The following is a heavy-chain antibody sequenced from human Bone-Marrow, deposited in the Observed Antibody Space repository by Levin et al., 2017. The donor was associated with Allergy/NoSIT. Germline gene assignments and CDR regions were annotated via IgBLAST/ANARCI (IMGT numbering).Heavy chain of an antibody. Sequence: SETLSLTCTVSGGSISSSSYYWGWIRQPPGKGLEWIGSIYYSGSTYYNPSLKSRVTISVDTSKNQFSLKLSSVTAADTAVYYCARHGVRNVVVPAARQLGFDPWGQGTLVTVSS. CDR3: ARHGVRNVVVPAARQLGFDP. J-gene: IGHJ5*02. D-gene: IGHD2-2*01. CDR2: IYYSGST. CDR1: GGSISSSSYY. V-gene: IGHV4-39*01.